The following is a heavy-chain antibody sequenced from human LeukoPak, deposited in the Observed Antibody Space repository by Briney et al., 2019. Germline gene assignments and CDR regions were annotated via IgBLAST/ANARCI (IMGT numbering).Heavy chain of an antibody. CDR1: GYTFTSYD. CDR3: AREHLGSYYARGWFDP. D-gene: IGHD1-26*01. CDR2: MNPNSGNT. J-gene: IGHJ5*02. V-gene: IGHV1-8*01. Sequence: GASVKVSCKASGYTFTSYDINWVRQATGQGLEWMGWMNPNSGNTGYAQKFQGRVTMTRNTSISTAYMELSSLRSEDTAVYYCAREHLGSYYARGWFDPWGQGTLVTVSS.